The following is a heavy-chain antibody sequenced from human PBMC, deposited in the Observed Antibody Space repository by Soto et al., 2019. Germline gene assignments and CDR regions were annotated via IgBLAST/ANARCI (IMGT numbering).Heavy chain of an antibody. Sequence: ETLSLTCNVSGGSISDFYWSWIRQSPGKRREWIGYLYYTGSTNYNPALKSRVTIPLDTSKNQFSLKVRSVTAADTAVYYCARGGGYDFRSSQAPPIDVWGQGTTVTVSS. D-gene: IGHD3-3*01. CDR3: ARGGGYDFRSSQAPPIDV. CDR1: GGSISDFY. J-gene: IGHJ6*02. CDR2: LYYTGST. V-gene: IGHV4-59*01.